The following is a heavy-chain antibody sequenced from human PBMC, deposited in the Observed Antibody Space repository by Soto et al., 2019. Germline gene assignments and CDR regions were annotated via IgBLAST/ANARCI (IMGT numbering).Heavy chain of an antibody. CDR3: ARQRVYYYGMDV. CDR2: IYYSGST. Sequence: PSETLSLTCTVSGGSISSSSYYWGWIRQPPGKGLEWIGSIYYSGSTYYNPSLKSRVTTSVDTSKNQFSLKLSSVTAADTAVYYCARQRVYYYGMDVWGQGTTVTVSS. CDR1: GGSISSSSYY. V-gene: IGHV4-39*01. J-gene: IGHJ6*02.